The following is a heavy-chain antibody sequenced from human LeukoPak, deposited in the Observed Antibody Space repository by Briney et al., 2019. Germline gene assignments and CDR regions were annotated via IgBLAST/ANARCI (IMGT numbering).Heavy chain of an antibody. CDR2: ISGSDGTT. V-gene: IGHV3-23*01. Sequence: TGGSLRLSCAASGFTFSSYAMSWVRQAPGKGLEWVSSISGSDGTTYYADSVKGRFTISRDNAKNSLYLQMNSLRAEDTAVYYCARRGARYYYYYMDVWGKGTTVTVSS. CDR1: GFTFSSYA. J-gene: IGHJ6*03. CDR3: ARRGARYYYYYMDV. D-gene: IGHD3-10*01.